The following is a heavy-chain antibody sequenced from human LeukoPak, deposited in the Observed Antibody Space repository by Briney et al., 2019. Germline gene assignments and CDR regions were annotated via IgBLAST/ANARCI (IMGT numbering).Heavy chain of an antibody. Sequence: ASVKVSCKASGYTFTGYYMHWVRQAPRQGLEWMGWINPNSGGTNYAQKFQGRVTMTRDTSISTAYMELSRLRSDDTAVYYCARDRFIAVAGDFDYWGQGTLDTVSS. V-gene: IGHV1-2*02. CDR1: GYTFTGYY. J-gene: IGHJ4*02. CDR3: ARDRFIAVAGDFDY. D-gene: IGHD6-19*01. CDR2: INPNSGGT.